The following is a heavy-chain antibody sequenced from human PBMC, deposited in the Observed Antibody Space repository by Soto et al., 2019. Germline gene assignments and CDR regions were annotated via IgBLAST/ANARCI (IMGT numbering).Heavy chain of an antibody. Sequence: PSQTLSLTCTVSGGSISSGVYYWTWIRQHPGKGLEWIGYIYYSGSTYYNPSLKSRVTISVDTSKNQFSLKLSSVTAADTAVYYCASRTPSTDAFDIWGQGTMVTVS. D-gene: IGHD2-2*01. CDR1: GGSISSGVYY. V-gene: IGHV4-31*03. J-gene: IGHJ3*02. CDR2: IYYSGST. CDR3: ASRTPSTDAFDI.